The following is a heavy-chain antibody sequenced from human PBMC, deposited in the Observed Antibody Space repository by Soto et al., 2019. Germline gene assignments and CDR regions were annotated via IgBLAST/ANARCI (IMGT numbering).Heavy chain of an antibody. CDR1: GGSISGYY. V-gene: IGHV4-34*01. CDR2: INHSGST. CDR3: ARDKITGLFDY. J-gene: IGHJ4*02. Sequence: PSENPSLTRTVPGGSISGYYWTWIRQPPGTGLEWIGEINHSGSTNYNPSLKSRVTISVDTSRNQFSLKLTSVTAADTAVYYCARDKITGLFDYWGQGTLVTVSS. D-gene: IGHD2-8*02.